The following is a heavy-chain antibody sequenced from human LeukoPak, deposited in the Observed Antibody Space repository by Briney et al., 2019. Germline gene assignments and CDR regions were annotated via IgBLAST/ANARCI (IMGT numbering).Heavy chain of an antibody. CDR1: SGSISSYY. CDR2: IYYSGST. D-gene: IGHD2-15*01. V-gene: IGHV4-59*01. J-gene: IGHJ4*02. Sequence: SETLSLTCTVSSGSISSYYWSWIRQPPGKGLEWIGYIYYSGSTNYNPSLKSRVIISVDTSKNQFSLKLSSVTAADTAVYYCARNLGYCSGGSCRGFDYWGQGTLVTVSS. CDR3: ARNLGYCSGGSCRGFDY.